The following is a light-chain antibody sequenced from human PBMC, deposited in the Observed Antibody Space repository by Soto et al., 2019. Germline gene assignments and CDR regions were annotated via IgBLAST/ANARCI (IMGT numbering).Light chain of an antibody. CDR3: QQYNNWPPWT. V-gene: IGKV3-15*01. CDR2: GAS. CDR1: QSVSSN. Sequence: EIVRTQSPATLSVSPWERATLSFRSSQSVSSNLAWYQQKPGQAPRLLIYGASTRATGIPARFSGSGSGTEFTLTISSLQSEDFAVYYCQQYNNWPPWTFGQGTKVDIK. J-gene: IGKJ1*01.